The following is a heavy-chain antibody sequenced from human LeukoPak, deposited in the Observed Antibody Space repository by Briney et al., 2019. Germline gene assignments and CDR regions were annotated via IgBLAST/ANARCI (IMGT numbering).Heavy chain of an antibody. J-gene: IGHJ4*02. Sequence: GGSLRLSCAASGFTFSTYNINWVRQAPGEGLEWISYISADSSTVQYADSVRGRFTTSRDNAKNSLYLQMNSLRAEDTAVYYCVRDNSRGQSLGVIYWGQGSLVTVSS. D-gene: IGHD3-22*01. CDR3: VRDNSRGQSLGVIY. V-gene: IGHV3-48*01. CDR2: ISADSSTV. CDR1: GFTFSTYN.